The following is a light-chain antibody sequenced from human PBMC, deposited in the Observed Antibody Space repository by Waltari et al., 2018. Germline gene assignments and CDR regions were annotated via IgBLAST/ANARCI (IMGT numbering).Light chain of an antibody. CDR2: AVS. CDR3: QQSESLPLT. CDR1: QTINKY. V-gene: IGKV1-39*01. Sequence: DIQMTQSPSSLSASVGDRVTITCRPSQTINKYLNWYQQKPGKAPKLLIAAVSSLPSGVPSRFSGSGSGTDFTLTISSLQPEDFATYYCQQSESLPLTFGGGTKVEIK. J-gene: IGKJ4*01.